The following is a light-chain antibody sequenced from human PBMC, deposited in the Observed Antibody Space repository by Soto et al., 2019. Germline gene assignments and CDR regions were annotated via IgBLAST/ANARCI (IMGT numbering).Light chain of an antibody. V-gene: IGKV3-20*01. Sequence: EIVLTQSPGTLSLSPGERATLSCRASQSVSSSYLAWYQQKPGQAPRLLIYGASGRATDIPDRFSGSGSGTDFTLTISRLEPEDFAVYYCQQYGSSIFTFGPGTKVDIK. J-gene: IGKJ3*01. CDR1: QSVSSSY. CDR2: GAS. CDR3: QQYGSSIFT.